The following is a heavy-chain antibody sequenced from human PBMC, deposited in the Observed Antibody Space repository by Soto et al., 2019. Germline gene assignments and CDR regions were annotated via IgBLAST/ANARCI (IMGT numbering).Heavy chain of an antibody. J-gene: IGHJ4*02. Sequence: QMQLQQWGAGLLKPSETLSLTCGVYGGSLSGYYWTWIRQPPGKGLEWIGEINPSGGTKYNPSLKSRVSISVDTSNNHFSLKLSSVTAAGTAVYYFARGEAYSNYPARWGQGTLVTVSS. CDR2: INPSGGT. D-gene: IGHD4-4*01. V-gene: IGHV4-34*01. CDR3: ARGEAYSNYPAR. CDR1: GGSLSGYY.